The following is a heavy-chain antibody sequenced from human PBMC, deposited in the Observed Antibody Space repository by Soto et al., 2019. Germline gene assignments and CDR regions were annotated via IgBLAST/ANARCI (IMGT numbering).Heavy chain of an antibody. CDR2: VHGGGST. D-gene: IGHD3-16*01. CDR3: AGRLTTAASLDY. CDR1: GFTVSNNH. J-gene: IGHJ4*02. V-gene: IGHV3-53*01. Sequence: VQLVESGGGLIQPGGSLRLSCAASGFTVSNNHMTWVRQAAGKGLELVSFVHGGGSTSYADSVKGRFTISRDNSKNTLSLQLDSLRAEDRAIYYCAGRLTTAASLDYWGRGTLVTVSS.